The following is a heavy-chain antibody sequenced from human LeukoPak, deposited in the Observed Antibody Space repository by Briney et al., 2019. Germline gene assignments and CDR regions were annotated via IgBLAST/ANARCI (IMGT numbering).Heavy chain of an antibody. Sequence: PGGSLRLSCAASGFTFSSYAMSWVRQAPGKGLERVSAISGSGGSTYYADSVKGRFTISRDNSKNTLYLQMNSLRAEDTAVYYCAKSSGFSYGSGYSFDYWGQGTLVTVSS. CDR1: GFTFSSYA. D-gene: IGHD5-18*01. CDR3: AKSSGFSYGSGYSFDY. J-gene: IGHJ4*02. CDR2: ISGSGGST. V-gene: IGHV3-23*01.